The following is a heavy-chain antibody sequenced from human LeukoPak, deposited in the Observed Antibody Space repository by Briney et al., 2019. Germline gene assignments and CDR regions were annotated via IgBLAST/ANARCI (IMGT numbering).Heavy chain of an antibody. CDR3: ARELPDYCGSGSYYSVGAFDI. CDR1: GYSISSGYY. V-gene: IGHV4-38-2*02. Sequence: SETLSLTCTVSGYSISSGYYWGWIRQPPGKGLEWIGSIYHSGSTYYNPSLKSRVTISVDTSKNQFSLKLSSVTAADTAVYYCARELPDYCGSGSYYSVGAFDIWGQGTMVTVSS. CDR2: IYHSGST. J-gene: IGHJ3*02. D-gene: IGHD3-10*01.